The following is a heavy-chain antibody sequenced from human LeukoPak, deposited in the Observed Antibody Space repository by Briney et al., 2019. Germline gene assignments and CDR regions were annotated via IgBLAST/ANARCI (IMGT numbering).Heavy chain of an antibody. Sequence: PGGSLRLSCAASGFTFSSYAMSWVRQAPGKGLEWVSAISGSGGSTHYADSVKGRFTISRDNSKNTLYLRMNSLRAEDTAVYYCAKTDTGTAMVSNDYWGQGTLVTVSS. V-gene: IGHV3-23*01. CDR2: ISGSGGST. CDR3: AKTDTGTAMVSNDY. CDR1: GFTFSSYA. D-gene: IGHD5-18*01. J-gene: IGHJ4*02.